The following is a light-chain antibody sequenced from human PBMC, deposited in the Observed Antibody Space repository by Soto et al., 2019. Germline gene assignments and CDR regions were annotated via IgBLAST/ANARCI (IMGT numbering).Light chain of an antibody. CDR3: AAWDDSLNAWV. J-gene: IGLJ3*02. V-gene: IGLV1-44*01. CDR1: SSNIGSNT. Sequence: QPVLTQPPSASGTPGQRVTISCSGSSSNIGSNTVNWYQQLPGTAPKLLLYSNNQRPSGVPDRFSGSKSGTSASLAISGLQSEDEADYYCAAWDDSLNAWVFGGGTKVTVL. CDR2: SNN.